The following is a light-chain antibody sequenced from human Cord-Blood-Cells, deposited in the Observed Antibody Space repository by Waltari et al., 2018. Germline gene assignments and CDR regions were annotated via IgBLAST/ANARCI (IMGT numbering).Light chain of an antibody. CDR3: AAWDDSLNGWV. CDR2: SNN. CDR1: SSNIGRNT. Sequence: QSVLPQPPSASGTPGQRVTIACSGSSSNIGRNTVHWYQQLPGTAPKLLIYSNNQRPSGVPDRFSGSKSGTSASLAISGLQSEDEADYYCAAWDDSLNGWVFGGGTKLTVL. V-gene: IGLV1-44*01. J-gene: IGLJ3*02.